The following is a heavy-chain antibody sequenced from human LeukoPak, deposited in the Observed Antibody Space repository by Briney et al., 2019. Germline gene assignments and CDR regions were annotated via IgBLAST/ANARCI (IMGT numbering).Heavy chain of an antibody. J-gene: IGHJ6*03. CDR1: GFTFSSYS. D-gene: IGHD2-2*01. CDR3: ARAQYQLAHFYYYYMDV. CDR2: ISSSSSTI. V-gene: IGHV3-48*01. Sequence: HPGGSLRLSCAASGFTFSSYSMNWVRQVPGKGLEWVSYISSSSSTIYYADSVKGRFTISRDNAKNSLYLQMNSLRAEDTAVYYCARAQYQLAHFYYYYMDVWGKGTTVTVSS.